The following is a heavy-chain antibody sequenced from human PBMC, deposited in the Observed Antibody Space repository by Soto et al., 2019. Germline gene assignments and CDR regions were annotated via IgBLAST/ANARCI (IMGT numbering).Heavy chain of an antibody. CDR2: IIPIFGTA. CDR3: ARERGGIVVVPAAMEGYFDY. CDR1: GGTFSSYA. D-gene: IGHD2-2*01. J-gene: IGHJ4*02. V-gene: IGHV1-69*01. Sequence: QVQLVQSGAEVKKPGSSVKVSCKASGGTFSSYAISWVRQAPGQGLEWMGGIIPIFGTANYAQKFQGRVTITADESTSTAYMELSRLRSEDTAVYYCARERGGIVVVPAAMEGYFDYWGQGSLVTVSS.